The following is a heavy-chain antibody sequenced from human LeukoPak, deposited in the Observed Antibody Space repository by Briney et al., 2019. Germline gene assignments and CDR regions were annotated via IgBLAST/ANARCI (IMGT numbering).Heavy chain of an antibody. J-gene: IGHJ4*02. CDR1: GFTLTSYW. D-gene: IGHD2-21*01. Sequence: GGSLRLSCAASGFTLTSYWMSWVRQAPGKGLEWVANIKQDGSEKYYVDSVKGRFTISRDNAKNSLYLQMNSLRAEETAVYYCARDGDWYLDYWGQGTLVTVSS. V-gene: IGHV3-7*01. CDR3: ARDGDWYLDY. CDR2: IKQDGSEK.